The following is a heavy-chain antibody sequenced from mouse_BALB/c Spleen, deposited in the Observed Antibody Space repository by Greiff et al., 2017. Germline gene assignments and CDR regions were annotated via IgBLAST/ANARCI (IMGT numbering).Heavy chain of an antibody. Sequence: QVQLKESGPGLVQPSQSLSITCTVSGFSLTSYGVHWVRQSPGKGLEWLGVIWSGGSTDYNAAFISRLSISKDNSKSQVFFKMNSLQANDTAIYYCARKGYYGPYAMDYWGQGTSVTVSS. D-gene: IGHD1-2*01. CDR1: GFSLTSYG. V-gene: IGHV2-2*02. J-gene: IGHJ4*01. CDR2: IWSGGST. CDR3: ARKGYYGPYAMDY.